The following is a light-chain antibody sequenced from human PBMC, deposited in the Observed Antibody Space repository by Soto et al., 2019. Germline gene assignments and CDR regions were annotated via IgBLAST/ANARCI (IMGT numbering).Light chain of an antibody. Sequence: EIVMTQSPATLSVSPGERATLSCRASQSVSSNLAWYQQKPGQAPRPLIYDASNRATGIPARFSGSGSGTDFTLTISSLEPEDFAVYYCQQRSNWPITFGQGTRLEIK. J-gene: IGKJ5*01. CDR1: QSVSSN. CDR3: QQRSNWPIT. V-gene: IGKV3-11*01. CDR2: DAS.